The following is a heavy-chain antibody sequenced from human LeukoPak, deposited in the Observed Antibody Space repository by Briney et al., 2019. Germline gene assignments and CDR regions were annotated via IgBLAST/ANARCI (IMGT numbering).Heavy chain of an antibody. CDR2: IYPRDGST. J-gene: IGHJ4*02. Sequence: ASLKVSCKASGYSFTSNYIHWVRQAPGQGLEWMGMIYPRDGSTSYAQKFQGRVTVTRDTSTSTVHMELSGLRSEDTAVYYCAREQEAFDYWGQGTLVTVSS. V-gene: IGHV1-46*01. CDR1: GYSFTSNY. CDR3: AREQEAFDY.